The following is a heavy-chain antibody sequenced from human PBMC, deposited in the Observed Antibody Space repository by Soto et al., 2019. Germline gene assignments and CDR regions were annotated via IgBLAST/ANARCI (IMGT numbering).Heavy chain of an antibody. V-gene: IGHV3-23*01. CDR1: GFTFSSYA. D-gene: IGHD6-13*01. Sequence: EVQLLESGGGLVQPGGSLRLSCAASGFTFSSYAMSWVRQAPGKGLEWVSAISGSGGSTYSADSVKGRFTISRDNSKNTLYLQMNSLRADDTAVYYCAKDRMGRSGRIAADGAFDYWGQGTLVTVSS. J-gene: IGHJ4*02. CDR2: ISGSGGST. CDR3: AKDRMGRSGRIAADGAFDY.